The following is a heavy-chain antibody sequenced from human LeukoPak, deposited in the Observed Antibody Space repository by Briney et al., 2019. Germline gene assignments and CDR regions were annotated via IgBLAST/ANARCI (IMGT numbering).Heavy chain of an antibody. CDR1: GGSISSGSYY. CDR2: IYTSGST. Sequence: SETLSLTCTVSGGSISSGSYYWSWIRQPAGKGLEWIGRIYTSGSTNYNPSLKSRVTMSVDTSKNQFSLKLSSVTAADTAVYYCARDSGIIPEDAFDIWGQGTMVTVSS. J-gene: IGHJ3*02. CDR3: ARDSGIIPEDAFDI. D-gene: IGHD1-26*01. V-gene: IGHV4-61*02.